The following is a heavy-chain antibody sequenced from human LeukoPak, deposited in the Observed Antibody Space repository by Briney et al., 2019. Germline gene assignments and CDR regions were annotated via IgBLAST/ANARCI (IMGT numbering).Heavy chain of an antibody. Sequence: GGSLRLSCAASGFTFSDYYMSWIRQAPGKGLEWVSYITSSGSTMYYADSVKGRFTISRDNAKNSLYLQMNSPRAEDTAVYYCARDQYCSSTSCYGRPTDYWGQGTLVTVSS. CDR1: GFTFSDYY. J-gene: IGHJ4*02. CDR2: ITSSGSTM. D-gene: IGHD2-2*01. CDR3: ARDQYCSSTSCYGRPTDY. V-gene: IGHV3-11*01.